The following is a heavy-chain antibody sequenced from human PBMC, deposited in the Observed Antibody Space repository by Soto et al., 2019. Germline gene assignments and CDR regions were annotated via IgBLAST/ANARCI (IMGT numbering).Heavy chain of an antibody. Sequence: QVQLQESGPGLVKPSQTLSLTCTVSGGSISSGGYYWSWIRQHPGKGLEWIGYIYYSGSTYYNPCLKSRVTISVDTSKIQFSMKLSSVTAADTAVYYCARVTVTTTDFDYWGQGTLVTVSS. CDR3: ARVTVTTTDFDY. D-gene: IGHD4-17*01. J-gene: IGHJ4*02. CDR2: IYYSGST. CDR1: GGSISSGGYY. V-gene: IGHV4-31*03.